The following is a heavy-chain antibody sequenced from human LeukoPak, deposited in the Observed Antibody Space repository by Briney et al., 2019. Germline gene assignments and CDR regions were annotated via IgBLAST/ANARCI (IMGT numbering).Heavy chain of an antibody. CDR2: IRESGGST. V-gene: IGHV3-23*01. CDR3: AKRGIVILGFLIGFHKEAYYFDY. CDR1: LRTLINYG. D-gene: IGHD3-3*01. J-gene: IGHJ4*02. Sequence: GGALRLSCVCSLRTLINYGMSWVRQAPGKGLEWVSGIRESGGSTNYPDSVKGRFIMSRDNSKNTVYLQMNSLRAEDRAVYFCAKRGIVILGFLIGFHKEAYYFDYWGQGILVTVSS.